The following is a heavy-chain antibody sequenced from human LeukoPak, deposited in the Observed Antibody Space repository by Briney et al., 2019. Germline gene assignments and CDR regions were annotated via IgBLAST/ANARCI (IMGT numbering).Heavy chain of an antibody. Sequence: ASVKVSCKASGYTFTGYYMHWVRQAPGQGLEWMGWINPNSGGTNYAQKFQGWVTMTRDTSISTAYMELSRLRSDDTAVYYCARDLVATIFQTPSGMDVWGQGTTVTVSS. CDR3: ARDLVATIFQTPSGMDV. V-gene: IGHV1-2*04. D-gene: IGHD5-12*01. CDR1: GYTFTGYY. CDR2: INPNSGGT. J-gene: IGHJ6*02.